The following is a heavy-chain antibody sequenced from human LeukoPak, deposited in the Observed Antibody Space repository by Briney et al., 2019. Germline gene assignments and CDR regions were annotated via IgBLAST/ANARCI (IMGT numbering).Heavy chain of an antibody. CDR1: GFTVSSNY. CDR2: ISGSGGST. CDR3: AKEPAYGDFDLLDY. J-gene: IGHJ4*02. Sequence: GGSLRLSCAASGFTVSSNYMSWVRQAPGKGLEWVSAISGSGGSTYYADSVKGRFTISRDNSKTTLYLQMNSLRAEDTAVYYCAKEPAYGDFDLLDYWGQGTLVTVSS. D-gene: IGHD4-17*01. V-gene: IGHV3-23*01.